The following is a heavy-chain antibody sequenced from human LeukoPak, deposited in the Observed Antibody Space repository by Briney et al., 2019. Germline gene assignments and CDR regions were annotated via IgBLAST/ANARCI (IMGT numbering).Heavy chain of an antibody. CDR3: AKAYYGSIPDPFDY. D-gene: IGHD3-10*01. J-gene: IGHJ4*02. CDR2: ISWNSGSI. V-gene: IGHV3-9*01. Sequence: GRSLRLSCAASGFTFDDYAMHWVRQAPGKGLEWVSGISWNSGSIGYADSVKGRFTISRDNAKNSLYLQMNSLRAEDTALYYCAKAYYGSIPDPFDYWGQGTLVTVSS. CDR1: GFTFDDYA.